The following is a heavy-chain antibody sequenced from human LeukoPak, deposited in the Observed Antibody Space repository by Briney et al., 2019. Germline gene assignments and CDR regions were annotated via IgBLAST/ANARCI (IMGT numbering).Heavy chain of an antibody. CDR1: GFTFSNYG. CDR3: AKATGTFYYFDY. D-gene: IGHD1-1*01. Sequence: GRSLRLSCAASGFTFSNYGMHWVRQAPGKGLEWVAVTSYDGSNKYYAESVKGRFTISRDNSKNTLYLQMNSLRAEDTAVYYCAKATGTFYYFDYWGQGTLVTVSS. V-gene: IGHV3-30*18. J-gene: IGHJ4*02. CDR2: TSYDGSNK.